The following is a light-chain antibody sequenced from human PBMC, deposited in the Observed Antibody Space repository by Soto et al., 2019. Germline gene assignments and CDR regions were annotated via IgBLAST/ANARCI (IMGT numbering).Light chain of an antibody. V-gene: IGLV1-40*01. J-gene: IGLJ1*01. CDR3: QSYDSSLSALYV. Sequence: QSVLTQPPSVSGAPGQRVTISCTGSSSNIGAGYDVHWYQQLPGTAPKLLIYGNSNRPSGVPDRFSGSKSGTSASLAITGLQAENEAVYYCQSYDSSLSALYVFGTGTKVTV. CDR1: SSNIGAGYD. CDR2: GNS.